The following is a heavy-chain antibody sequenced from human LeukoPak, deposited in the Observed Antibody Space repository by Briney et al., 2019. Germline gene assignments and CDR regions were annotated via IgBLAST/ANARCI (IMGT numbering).Heavy chain of an antibody. D-gene: IGHD2-15*01. V-gene: IGHV1-18*04. J-gene: IGHJ4*02. CDR3: ARDCSGGSCYSTVDY. CDR1: GYTFTSYG. Sequence: ASVKVSCKASGYTFTSYGISWVRRAPGQGLEWMGWISAYNGNTNYAQKPQGRVTMTTDTSTSTAYMELRSLRSDDTAVYYCARDCSGGSCYSTVDYWGQGTLVTVSS. CDR2: ISAYNGNT.